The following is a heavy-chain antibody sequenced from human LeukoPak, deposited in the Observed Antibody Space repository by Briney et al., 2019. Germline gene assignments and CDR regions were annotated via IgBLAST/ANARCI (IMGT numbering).Heavy chain of an antibody. CDR1: GYTFTSYG. J-gene: IGHJ4*02. Sequence: ASVKVSCKASGYTFTSYGISWVRQAPGQGLEWMGWISAYNGNTNYAQKLQGRVTMTTDTSTSTAYMELRSLRSDDTAVYYRARGHYYDSSGYYKDWGQGTLVTVSS. D-gene: IGHD3-22*01. V-gene: IGHV1-18*01. CDR3: ARGHYYDSSGYYKD. CDR2: ISAYNGNT.